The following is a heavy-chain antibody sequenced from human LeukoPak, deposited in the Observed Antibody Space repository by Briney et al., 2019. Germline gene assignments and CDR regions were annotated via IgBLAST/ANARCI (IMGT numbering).Heavy chain of an antibody. D-gene: IGHD2-21*01. CDR2: INPNSGGT. V-gene: IGHV1-2*02. J-gene: IGHJ5*02. CDR1: GYSFTDY. CDR3: ARADRLHGGPYLIGP. Sequence: PVASVKVSCKTSGYSFTDYMHWVRQAPGQGLEWMGWINPNSGGTSSAQKFQGRVTMTRDTSITTVYMEVSWLTSDDTAIYYCARADRLHGGPYLIGPWGQGTLVTVSS.